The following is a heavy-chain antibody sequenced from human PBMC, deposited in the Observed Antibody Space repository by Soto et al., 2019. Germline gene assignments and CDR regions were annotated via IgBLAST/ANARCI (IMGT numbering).Heavy chain of an antibody. J-gene: IGHJ3*01. CDR1: GGSFSGYY. Sequence: SETLSLTCAVYGGSFSGYYWSWIRQPPGKGLEWIGEINHSGSTNYNPSHKSRVTISVDTSKNQFSLKLSTVTAADTAVYYCARHIGKWAFDLWGPGTVVTVSS. D-gene: IGHD2-8*01. CDR2: INHSGST. CDR3: ARHIGKWAFDL. V-gene: IGHV4-34*01.